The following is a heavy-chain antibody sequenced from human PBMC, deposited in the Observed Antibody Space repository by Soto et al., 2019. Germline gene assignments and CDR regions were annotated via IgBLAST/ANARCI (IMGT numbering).Heavy chain of an antibody. CDR2: INPNSGDT. Sequence: QVQLLQSGAELKKPGASVKVSCKASGYIFTGYYMHWVRQAPGQGLEWMGWINPNSGDTNYTQKFQGGVTMTRDTYISTASMELSRLRSDDTAVYYCATSRISIAVAGETEYYFDYWGQGTLVTVSS. D-gene: IGHD6-19*01. J-gene: IGHJ4*02. CDR1: GYIFTGYY. V-gene: IGHV1-2*02. CDR3: ATSRISIAVAGETEYYFDY.